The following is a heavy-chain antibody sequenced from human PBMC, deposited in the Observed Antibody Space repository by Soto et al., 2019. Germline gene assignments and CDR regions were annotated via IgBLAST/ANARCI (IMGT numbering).Heavy chain of an antibody. J-gene: IGHJ3*02. Sequence: ASVKVSCKASGYTFTSYDINWVRQATGQGLEWMGWMNPNSGNTGYAQKFQGRVTMTRNTSIGTAYMELSSLRSEDTAVYYCEILSPSGAFDIWGQGTMVTVSS. D-gene: IGHD2-15*01. CDR2: MNPNSGNT. V-gene: IGHV1-8*01. CDR3: EILSPSGAFDI. CDR1: GYTFTSYD.